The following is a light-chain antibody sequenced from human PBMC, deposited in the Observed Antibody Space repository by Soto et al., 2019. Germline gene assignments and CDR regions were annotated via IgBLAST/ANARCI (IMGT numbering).Light chain of an antibody. V-gene: IGKV3-20*01. CDR2: GAS. CDR3: QQYGSSLLT. Sequence: EIVLTQSPGTLSLSPGERATLSCRASQSVYSSFLAWYQQKPGQAPRLLIYGASSRATGIPDWFSGSGSGTDFTLTINRLEPEDFAMYYCQQYGSSLLTFGGGTKVDIK. J-gene: IGKJ4*01. CDR1: QSVYSSF.